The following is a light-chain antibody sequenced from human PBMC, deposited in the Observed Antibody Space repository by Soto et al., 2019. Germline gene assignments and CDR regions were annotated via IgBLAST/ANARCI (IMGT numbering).Light chain of an antibody. J-gene: IGKJ2*01. V-gene: IGKV3-20*01. CDR2: HAS. CDR1: QSVDSRY. Sequence: ELVLTQSPCTLSLSPGERATLSCRTSQSVDSRYLAWYQQKPGQAPRLLIYHASNRATGIPDRFSGGGSGTDFTLTISRLEPEDFAVYYCQQYGSSPMYTFAQGTKVDIK. CDR3: QQYGSSPMYT.